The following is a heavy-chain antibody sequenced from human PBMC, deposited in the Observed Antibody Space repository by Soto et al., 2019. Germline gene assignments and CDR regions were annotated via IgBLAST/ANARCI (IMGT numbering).Heavy chain of an antibody. CDR2: ISYDGRNK. J-gene: IGHJ4*02. CDR1: GFSFSSYG. Sequence: QVQLVESGGGVVQPGRSLRLSCAASGFSFSSYGMHWVRQAPGKGLKWVAVISYDGRNKYYADSVKGRFTISRDNSKCTLYLQMNSLRAEETAVYYCAKDVGFSISWSLDYWGQGTLVTVSS. CDR3: AKDVGFSISWSLDY. D-gene: IGHD6-13*01. V-gene: IGHV3-30*18.